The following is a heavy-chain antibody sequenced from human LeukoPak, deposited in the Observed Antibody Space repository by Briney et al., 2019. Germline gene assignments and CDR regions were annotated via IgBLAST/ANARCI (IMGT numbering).Heavy chain of an antibody. CDR3: AKDSGSGTYYSYGYLDL. CDR2: ISWNSGSM. V-gene: IGHV3-9*01. CDR1: GFTFDDYA. J-gene: IGHJ2*01. Sequence: PGRSLRLSCAASGFTFDDYAMHWVRQAPGKGLEWVSSISWNSGSMGYADSVTGRFTISRDNAKNSLYLQMNSLRPEDTALYYCAKDSGSGTYYSYGYLDLWGRGTLVTVSS. D-gene: IGHD3-10*01.